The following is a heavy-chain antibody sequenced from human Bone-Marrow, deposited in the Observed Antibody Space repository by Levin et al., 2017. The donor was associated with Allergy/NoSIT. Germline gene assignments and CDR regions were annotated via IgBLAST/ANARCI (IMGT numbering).Heavy chain of an antibody. CDR1: GFTFSRYA. D-gene: IGHD1-7*01. CDR2: MSGSGGRT. V-gene: IGHV3-23*01. J-gene: IGHJ4*02. CDR3: AREDNWTYDD. Sequence: GGSLRLSCAASGFTFSRYAMAWVRQAPGQGLEWVSGMSGSGGRTVYADSVKGRFTISRDNSKNIMYLQMNSLRVEDTALYYCAREDNWTYDDWGQGTLVTVSS.